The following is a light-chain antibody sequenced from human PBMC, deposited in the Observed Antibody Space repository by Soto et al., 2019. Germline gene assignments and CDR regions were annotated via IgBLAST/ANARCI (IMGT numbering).Light chain of an antibody. J-gene: IGLJ1*01. CDR1: NSDVGGYNY. CDR2: GVS. Sequence: QSALTQPRSVSGSPGQSVTISCTGTNSDVGGYNYVSWYQQYPGKAPKLMISGVSERPSGVPDRFSGSKSGNTASLTISGLQAEDEADYYCCSYAGSYTHVFGTGTKLTVL. V-gene: IGLV2-11*01. CDR3: CSYAGSYTHV.